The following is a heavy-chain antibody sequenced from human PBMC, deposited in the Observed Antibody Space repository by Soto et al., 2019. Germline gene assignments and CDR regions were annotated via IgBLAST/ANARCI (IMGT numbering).Heavy chain of an antibody. Sequence: KGLEWVAVISYDGSNTYYADSVKGRFTISRDNSKNTRYLHMHSLRSEDMALFYFTAEDGIRDIRSVSAFLLNRSSDL. CDR2: ISYDGSNT. J-gene: IGHJ2*01. V-gene: IGHV3-30*03. CDR3: TAEDGIRDIRSVSAFLLNRSSDL. D-gene: IGHD6-13*01.